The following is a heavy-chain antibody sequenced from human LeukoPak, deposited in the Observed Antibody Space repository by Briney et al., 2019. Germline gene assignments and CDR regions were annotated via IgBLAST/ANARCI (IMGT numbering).Heavy chain of an antibody. CDR3: AKSRGSYWVPEFDY. J-gene: IGHJ4*02. V-gene: IGHV3-7*03. CDR2: IKQDGSEK. Sequence: GGSLRLTCAASGFTFSSYWMSWVRQAPGKGLEWVANIKQDGSEKYYVDSVKGRFTISRDNAKNSLYLQMNSLRAEDTAIYYCAKSRGSYWVPEFDYWGQGTLVTVSS. CDR1: GFTFSSYW. D-gene: IGHD1-26*01.